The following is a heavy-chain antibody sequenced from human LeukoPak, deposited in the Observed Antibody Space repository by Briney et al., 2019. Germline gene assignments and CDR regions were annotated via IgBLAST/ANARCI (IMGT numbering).Heavy chain of an antibody. V-gene: IGHV3-23*01. D-gene: IGHD2-8*01. CDR3: VKDSIERNGVYDAFDV. J-gene: IGHJ3*01. Sequence: GGSLRLSCVASGFTFGDFAMNWVRQVPGKGPEWVSHIGGGGVDREYEESAKGRFTVSRDNSRNSLYLQMNSLRGEDTAIYYCVKDSIERNGVYDAFDVWGQGTKVTVAS. CDR1: GFTFGDFA. CDR2: IGGGGVDR.